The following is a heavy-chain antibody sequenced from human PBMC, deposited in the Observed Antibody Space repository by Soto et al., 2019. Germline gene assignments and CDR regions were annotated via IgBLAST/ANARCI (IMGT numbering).Heavy chain of an antibody. CDR3: AGGRKEPAAIGVAFDV. J-gene: IGHJ3*01. D-gene: IGHD2-2*01. V-gene: IGHV3-23*01. CDR1: GFTFSTYA. Sequence: EVQLLDSGGGLVQPGGSLRLSCAASGFTFSTYAMGWVRQAPGKGLEWVSTFTSGGRTYYADFVKGRFTISRDNSKNSLHLQMNSLRAEDTAVYYCAGGRKEPAAIGVAFDVWGQGTMVTVSS. CDR2: FTSGGRT.